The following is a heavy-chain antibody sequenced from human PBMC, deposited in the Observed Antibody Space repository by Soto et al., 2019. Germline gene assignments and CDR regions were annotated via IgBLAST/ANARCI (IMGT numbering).Heavy chain of an antibody. CDR3: ARSKYYYDSSGYFAFDI. V-gene: IGHV1-46*03. CDR1: GYTFTSYY. Sequence: VSVKVSCKAPGYTFTSYYMHCARQAPGQGLEWMGIINPSGGSTSYAQKFQGRVTMTRDTSTSTVYMELSSLRSEDTAVYYCARSKYYYDSSGYFAFDIWGQGTMVTVSS. J-gene: IGHJ3*02. CDR2: INPSGGST. D-gene: IGHD3-22*01.